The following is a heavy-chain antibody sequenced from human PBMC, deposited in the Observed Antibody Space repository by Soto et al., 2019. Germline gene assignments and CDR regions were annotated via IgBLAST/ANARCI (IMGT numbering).Heavy chain of an antibody. CDR2: IIPIFGTP. CDR1: GGTFSNYA. V-gene: IGHV1-69*13. CDR3: ARAGDIQEDVPKSAYYYGMDF. Sequence: SVKVSCKASGGTFSNYAFSWVRQAPGQGPEWMGGIIPIFGTPNYAQKFQARLTITADESTSTAYMELSSLRSEDTAVYYCARAGDIQEDVPKSAYYYGMDFWGQGTTVTVSS. D-gene: IGHD3-10*01. J-gene: IGHJ6*02.